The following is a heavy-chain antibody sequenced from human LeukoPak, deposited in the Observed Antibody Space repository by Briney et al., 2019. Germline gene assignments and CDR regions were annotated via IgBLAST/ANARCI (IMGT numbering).Heavy chain of an antibody. D-gene: IGHD6-19*01. CDR2: IKQDGSEK. Sequence: GGSLRLSCAASGFTFSSYWMSWVRQAPGKGLEWVANIKQDGSEKYYVDSVKGRFTISRDNAKNSLYLQMNSLRAEDTAGYYCARDYPRAGTKWFDPWGQGTLVTVSS. J-gene: IGHJ5*02. V-gene: IGHV3-7*01. CDR1: GFTFSSYW. CDR3: ARDYPRAGTKWFDP.